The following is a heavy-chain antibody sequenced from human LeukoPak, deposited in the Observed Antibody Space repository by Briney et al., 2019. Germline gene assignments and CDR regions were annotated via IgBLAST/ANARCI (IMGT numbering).Heavy chain of an antibody. CDR3: AREGVVAGTWIGAFDI. J-gene: IGHJ3*02. CDR2: IGDSGVST. CDR1: GFTFSTYA. Sequence: GGSLRLSCAASGFTFSTYAMSWVRQAPGKGLEWVSAIGDSGVSTYFADSVKGRFTISRDNSKNTLYLEMNSLRTEDTAVYYCAREGVVAGTWIGAFDIWGQGTMVTVSP. V-gene: IGHV3-23*01. D-gene: IGHD6-19*01.